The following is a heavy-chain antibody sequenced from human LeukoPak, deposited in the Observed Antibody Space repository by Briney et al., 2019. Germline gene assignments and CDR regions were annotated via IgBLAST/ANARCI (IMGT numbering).Heavy chain of an antibody. CDR1: GGSISSGSYS. Sequence: PSQTLSLTCTVSGGSISSGSYSWSWIRQPAGKGLEWIGRIYTSGSTNYNPSLKSRVTISVDTSKNQFSLKLSSVTAADTAVYYCARARTPYDSSGYYFIDYWGQGTLVTVSS. J-gene: IGHJ4*02. D-gene: IGHD3-22*01. CDR2: IYTSGST. CDR3: ARARTPYDSSGYYFIDY. V-gene: IGHV4-61*02.